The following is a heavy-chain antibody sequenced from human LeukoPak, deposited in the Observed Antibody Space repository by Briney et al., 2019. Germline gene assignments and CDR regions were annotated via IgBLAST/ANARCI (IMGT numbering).Heavy chain of an antibody. D-gene: IGHD6-13*01. Sequence: ASVKVSCKSSGYTFTSYGFSWVRQAPGQGLEWMGWISAYNGDTNYAQKLQGRVTMTTDTSTSTAYMELRSLRSDDTAVYYCARGGAGYSSSWKLDYWGQGTLVTVSS. J-gene: IGHJ4*02. CDR3: ARGGAGYSSSWKLDY. V-gene: IGHV1-18*01. CDR1: GYTFTSYG. CDR2: ISAYNGDT.